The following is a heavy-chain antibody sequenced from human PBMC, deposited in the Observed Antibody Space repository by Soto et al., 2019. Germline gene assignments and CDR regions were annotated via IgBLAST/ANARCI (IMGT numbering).Heavy chain of an antibody. J-gene: IGHJ4*02. CDR1: GFTFSSYD. CDR3: VRRVSGNYDY. CDR2: ISSNGGTT. Sequence: EVQLAESGGGMVQPGGSLRLSCVASGFTFSSYDMHWVRQAPGKGLEYVSSISSNGGTTYYGNSVKGRFTIYRDNSKHTLYLQMGSLRAEDMAVYYCVRRVSGNYDYWGQGTLVTVSS. V-gene: IGHV3-64*01. D-gene: IGHD1-7*01.